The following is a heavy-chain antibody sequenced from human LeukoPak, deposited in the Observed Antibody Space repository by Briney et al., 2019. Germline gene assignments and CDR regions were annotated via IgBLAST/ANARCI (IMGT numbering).Heavy chain of an antibody. V-gene: IGHV4-34*01. J-gene: IGHJ4*02. CDR3: ARGQSSSGCVDY. CDR2: GST. Sequence: GSTNYNSYLKSRLPISVDTLKNQFSLKLSSVTAADTADYYCARGQSSSGCVDYWGQGTLVTVSS. D-gene: IGHD6-19*01.